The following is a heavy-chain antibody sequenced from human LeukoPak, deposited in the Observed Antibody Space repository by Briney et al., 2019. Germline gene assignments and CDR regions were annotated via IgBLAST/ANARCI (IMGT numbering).Heavy chain of an antibody. Sequence: GGSLRLSCAASGFTFSSYWMSWVRQAPGKGLEWVANIKQDGSEKYYVDSVKGRFTISRDNAKNSLYLQMNSLRAEDTAVYYCAASDYCSSTSCYTDYWGQGTLVTVSS. CDR3: AASDYCSSTSCYTDY. CDR2: IKQDGSEK. D-gene: IGHD2-2*02. J-gene: IGHJ4*02. V-gene: IGHV3-7*01. CDR1: GFTFSSYW.